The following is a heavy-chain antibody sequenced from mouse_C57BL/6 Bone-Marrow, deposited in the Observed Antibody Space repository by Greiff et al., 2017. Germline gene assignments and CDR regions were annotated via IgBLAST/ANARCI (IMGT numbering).Heavy chain of an antibody. V-gene: IGHV5-9-1*02. CDR2: ISSGGDYI. D-gene: IGHD1-1*01. CDR3: TRERGYGSSPYYFDY. Sequence: EVQLKESGEGLVKPGGSLKLSCAASGFTFSSYAMSWVRQTPEKRLEWVAYISSGGDYIYYADTVKGRFTISRDNARNTLYLQMSSLKSEDTAMYYCTRERGYGSSPYYFDYWGQGTTLTVSS. CDR1: GFTFSSYA. J-gene: IGHJ2*01.